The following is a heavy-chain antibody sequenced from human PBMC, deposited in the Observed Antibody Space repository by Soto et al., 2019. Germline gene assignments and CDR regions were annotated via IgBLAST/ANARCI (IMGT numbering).Heavy chain of an antibody. CDR2: ISSSGSTI. Sequence: GGSLRLSCAASGFTFSSYEMNWVRQAPGKGLEWVSYISSSGSTIYYADSVKGRFTISRDNAKNSLYLQMNSLRAEDTAGYYCASLLSIAAPCLVEFDYWGQGTLVTVSS. D-gene: IGHD6-6*01. V-gene: IGHV3-48*03. J-gene: IGHJ4*02. CDR3: ASLLSIAAPCLVEFDY. CDR1: GFTFSSYE.